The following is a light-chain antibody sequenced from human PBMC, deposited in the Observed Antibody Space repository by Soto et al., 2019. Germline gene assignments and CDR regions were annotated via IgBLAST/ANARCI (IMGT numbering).Light chain of an antibody. J-gene: IGLJ2*01. CDR1: SSDVGGYNF. Sequence: QPVLTQPPSASGSPGQSVTISCSGTSSDVGGYNFVSWYQQYPGKAPKLIIYEVSKRPSGVPDRFSGSKSGNTASLTVSGLQAEDEADYSCSSYAGRDTVVFGGGTKLTVL. CDR2: EVS. V-gene: IGLV2-8*01. CDR3: SSYAGRDTVV.